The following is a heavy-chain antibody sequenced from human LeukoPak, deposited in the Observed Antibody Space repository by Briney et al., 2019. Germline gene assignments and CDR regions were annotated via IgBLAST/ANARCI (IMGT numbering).Heavy chain of an antibody. CDR2: INSDATNT. J-gene: IGHJ4*02. D-gene: IGHD3-10*01. CDR1: GFTLSSFW. Sequence: GGSLRLSCLTSGFTLSSFWMHWVRQPPGKGLVWASRINSDATNTNYADSVKGRFTISRDNTKNTVYLQMNSLGAEDTAVYYCARGGWGSSVHFDTWGQGALVTVSS. CDR3: ARGGWGSSVHFDT. V-gene: IGHV3-74*01.